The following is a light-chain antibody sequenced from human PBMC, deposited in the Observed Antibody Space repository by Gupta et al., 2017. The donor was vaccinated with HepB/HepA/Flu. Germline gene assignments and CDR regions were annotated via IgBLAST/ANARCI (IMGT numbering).Light chain of an antibody. CDR3: KQEDNWPLT. J-gene: IGKJ4*01. CDR1: QGLVYSDGNTY. Sequence: DVVMTQSPLSLPVTLGQPASISCRSSQGLVYSDGNTYLSWFQQRPGQSPRRLIYKVSDRDSGVPDRFSGSGSGNGYTLTISSVEADDVGIYYCKQEDNWPLTFGGGTKVEIK. CDR2: KVS. V-gene: IGKV2-30*01.